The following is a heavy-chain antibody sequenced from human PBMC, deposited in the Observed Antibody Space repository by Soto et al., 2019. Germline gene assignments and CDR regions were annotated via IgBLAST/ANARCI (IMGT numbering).Heavy chain of an antibody. V-gene: IGHV1-69*13. D-gene: IGHD3-3*01. CDR1: GGTFSSYA. CDR2: IIPIFGTA. Sequence: ASVKVSCKASGGTFSSYAISWVRQAPGQGLEWMGGIIPIFGTANYAQKFQGRVTITADESTSTAYMELSSLRSEDTAVYYCARASEWLFTLNYWGQGTLVTVSS. CDR3: ARASEWLFTLNY. J-gene: IGHJ4*02.